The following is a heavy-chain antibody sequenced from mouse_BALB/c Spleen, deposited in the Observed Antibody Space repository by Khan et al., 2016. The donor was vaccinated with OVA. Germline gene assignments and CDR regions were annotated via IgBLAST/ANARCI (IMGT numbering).Heavy chain of an antibody. CDR3: ARRTTVYTMDY. CDR2: INPSSGYT. CDR1: GYTFTSNT. V-gene: IGHV1-4*01. J-gene: IGHJ4*01. D-gene: IGHD1-1*01. Sequence: QVQLKQSGAELARPGASVKMSCKASGYTFTSNTMHWVKQRPGQGLEWIGYINPSSGYTNYNQNFKDKATLTAEKSSSTAYMQLSSLTSEDSAVYYCARRTTVYTMDYWGQGTSVTVSS.